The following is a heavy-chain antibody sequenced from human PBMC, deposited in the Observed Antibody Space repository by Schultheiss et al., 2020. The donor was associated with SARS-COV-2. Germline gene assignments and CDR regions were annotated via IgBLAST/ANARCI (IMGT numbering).Heavy chain of an antibody. CDR3: ARESPVTMTTVTDFDY. D-gene: IGHD4-17*01. J-gene: IGHJ4*02. CDR2: IYSGGST. V-gene: IGHV3-66*02. CDR1: GFTVSSNY. Sequence: GGSLRLSCAASGFTVSSNYMTWVRQAPGKGLEWVSLIYSGGSTYYADSVKGRFTISRDNAKNSLYLQMNSLRAEDTAVYYCARESPVTMTTVTDFDYWGQGTLVTVSS.